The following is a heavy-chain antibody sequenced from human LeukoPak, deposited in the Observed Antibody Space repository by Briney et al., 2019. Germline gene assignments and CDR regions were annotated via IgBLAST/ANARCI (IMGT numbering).Heavy chain of an antibody. CDR3: AREQRGGLSGSLGCLFASYYTYYYMDV. CDR2: INPSDGAT. V-gene: IGHV1-46*01. CDR1: GYTFTMYY. J-gene: IGHJ6*03. Sequence: ASVKVSCKASGYTFTMYYIHWVRQAPGQGLEWMGMINPSDGATTYAQRFQGRVTMTRDMSTTTVYMDLRSLRSEDTAVYFLAREQRGGLSGSLGCLFASYYTYYYMDVWGRGTTVTVSS. D-gene: IGHD1-26*01.